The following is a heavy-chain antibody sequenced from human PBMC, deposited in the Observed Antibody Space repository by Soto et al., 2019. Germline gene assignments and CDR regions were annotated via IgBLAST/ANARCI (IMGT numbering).Heavy chain of an antibody. D-gene: IGHD5-18*01. CDR3: ANIGRGYSYGYLVSSGWNAFDI. CDR2: ISSSSGYI. CDR1: GFTFSSYS. V-gene: IGHV3-21*01. Sequence: GGSLRLSCAASGFTFSSYSMNWVRQAPGKGLEWVSSISSSSGYIYYADSVKGRFTISRDNAKNSLYLQMNSLRAEDTAVYYCANIGRGYSYGYLVSSGWNAFDIWGQGTMVTVSS. J-gene: IGHJ3*02.